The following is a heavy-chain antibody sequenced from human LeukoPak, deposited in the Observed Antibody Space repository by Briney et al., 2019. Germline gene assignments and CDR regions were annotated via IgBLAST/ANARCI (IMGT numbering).Heavy chain of an antibody. J-gene: IGHJ6*04. CDR2: ISSSGSTI. CDR1: GFTFTTYW. Sequence: GGSLRLSCAASGFTFTTYWMTWVRQAPGKGLEWVSYISSSGSTIYYADSVKGRFTISRDNAKNSLYLQMNSLRAEDTAVYYCAELGITMIGGVWGKGTTVTISS. V-gene: IGHV3-48*03. D-gene: IGHD3-10*02. CDR3: AELGITMIGGV.